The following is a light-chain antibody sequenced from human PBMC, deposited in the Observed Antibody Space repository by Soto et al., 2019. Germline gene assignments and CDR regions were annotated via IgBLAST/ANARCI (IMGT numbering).Light chain of an antibody. V-gene: IGLV2-8*01. J-gene: IGLJ1*01. CDR3: KSYAGSNTYV. Sequence: LTQPPSSSGSPGQSVTISCTGTNNDIGVYDFVSWYQHHPGKAPRLIIYEVVQRPSGVPDRFSGSKSGNTASLTVSGLQAADEADYFCKSYAGSNTYVFGSGTKVTVL. CDR1: NNDIGVYDF. CDR2: EVV.